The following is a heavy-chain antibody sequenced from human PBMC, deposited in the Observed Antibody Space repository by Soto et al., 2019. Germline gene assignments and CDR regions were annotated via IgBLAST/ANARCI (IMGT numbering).Heavy chain of an antibody. V-gene: IGHV3-33*01. D-gene: IGHD5-18*01. J-gene: IGHJ4*02. CDR1: VFHFSSHW. CDR3: ARGNRYNSGARDL. Sequence: GASLRLCCPASVFHFSSHWMHWVRPAPGKGLEWVAVIWYDGRSQYYADSVKGRFTISRDNSKSTLYLQMNSLRAEDTALYYCARGNRYNSGARDLWGQGTLVTVSS. CDR2: IWYDGRSQ.